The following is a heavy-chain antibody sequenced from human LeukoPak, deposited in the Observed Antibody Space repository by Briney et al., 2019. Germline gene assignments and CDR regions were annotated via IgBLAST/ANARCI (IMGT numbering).Heavy chain of an antibody. CDR3: ARAPQYQPYYFDY. J-gene: IGHJ4*02. CDR1: GFTFSSYN. Sequence: GGSLRLSCAASGFTFSSYNMNWVRQAPGKGLEWVSSISSSSSYIYYADSVKGRFTISRDNAKNSLYLQMNSLRAEDTAVYYCARAPQYQPYYFDYWGQGTLVTVSS. D-gene: IGHD2-2*01. V-gene: IGHV3-21*01. CDR2: ISSSSSYI.